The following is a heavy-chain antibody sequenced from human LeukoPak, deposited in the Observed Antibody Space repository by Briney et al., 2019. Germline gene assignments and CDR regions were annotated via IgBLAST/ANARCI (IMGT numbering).Heavy chain of an antibody. CDR1: GFTFSSYA. D-gene: IGHD3-10*01. CDR3: ARFTRQGSGSPYYYYGMDV. V-gene: IGHV3-7*01. CDR2: IKQDGSEK. J-gene: IGHJ6*02. Sequence: GGSLRLSCAASGFTFSSYAMSWVRQAPRKGLEWVANIKQDGSEKYYVDSVKGRFTISRDNAKNSLYLQMNSLRAEDTAVYYCARFTRQGSGSPYYYYGMDVWGQGTTVTVSS.